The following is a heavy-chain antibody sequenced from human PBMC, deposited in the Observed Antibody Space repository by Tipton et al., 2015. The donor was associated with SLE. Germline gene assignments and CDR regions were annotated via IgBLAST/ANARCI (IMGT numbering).Heavy chain of an antibody. CDR3: ARDFPETWWSRTFDV. CDR2: FTYSGNT. J-gene: IGHJ3*01. V-gene: IGHV4-59*01. CDR1: GASISRYS. Sequence: TLSLTCSVSGASISRYSWSWIQQSPGKGLEWIGCFTYSGNTNSNPSLKSRVTISGDTSNNQFSLKLTSLTAADSAVYYCARDFPETWWSRTFDVWGQGTLVTVSS. D-gene: IGHD2-15*01.